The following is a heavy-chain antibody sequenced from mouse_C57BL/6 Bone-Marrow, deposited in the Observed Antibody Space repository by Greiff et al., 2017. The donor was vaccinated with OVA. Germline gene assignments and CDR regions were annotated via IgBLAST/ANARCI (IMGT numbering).Heavy chain of an antibody. CDR3: TRYYYGSSPWYFDV. V-gene: IGHV1-15*01. CDR2: IDPETGGT. Sequence: VKLMESGAELVRPGASVTLSCKASGYTFTDYEMHWVKQTPVHGLEWIGAIDPETGGTAYNQKFKGKAILTADKSSSTAYMELRSLTSEDSAVYYCTRYYYGSSPWYFDVWGTGTTVTVSS. CDR1: GYTFTDYE. D-gene: IGHD1-1*01. J-gene: IGHJ1*03.